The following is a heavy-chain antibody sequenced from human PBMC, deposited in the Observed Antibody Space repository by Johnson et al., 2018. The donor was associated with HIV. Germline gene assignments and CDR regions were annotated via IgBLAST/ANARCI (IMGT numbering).Heavy chain of an antibody. CDR1: GFTFSNFA. CDR2: ISYDGNNN. V-gene: IGHV3-30-3*01. J-gene: IGHJ3*02. D-gene: IGHD1-1*01. CDR3: ARDHEAVPGAFDI. Sequence: VQPGGGVVQPGRSLRLSCAASGFTFSNFALHWVRQAPGKGLEWVAIISYDGNNNYSADSVKARFTISRDNSKNTLYLQMNSLRAEDTAVYYCARDHEAVPGAFDIWGQGTMVTVSS.